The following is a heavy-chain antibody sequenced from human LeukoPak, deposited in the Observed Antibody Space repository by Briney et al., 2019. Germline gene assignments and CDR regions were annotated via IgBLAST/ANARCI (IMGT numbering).Heavy chain of an antibody. CDR2: INWSGGST. V-gene: IGHV3-20*04. CDR1: GFTFSNAW. D-gene: IGHD3-22*01. J-gene: IGHJ4*02. Sequence: GGSLRLSCAASGFTFSNAWMSWVRQAPGKGLEWVSGINWSGGSTGYADSVKGRFTISRDNAKNSLYLQVNSLRAEDTALYYCARNFGGGDSSGPYYWGQGTLVTVSS. CDR3: ARNFGGGDSSGPYY.